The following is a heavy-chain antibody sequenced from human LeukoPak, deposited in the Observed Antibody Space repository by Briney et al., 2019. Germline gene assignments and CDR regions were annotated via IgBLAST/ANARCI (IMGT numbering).Heavy chain of an antibody. CDR2: ISSSSSTI. J-gene: IGHJ5*02. V-gene: IGHV3-48*01. D-gene: IGHD2-15*01. CDR3: ARGFPAFDP. CDR1: GFPFSSYA. Sequence: GGSLRLSCAASGFPFSSYAMSWVRQAPGKGLEWVSYISSSSSTIYYADSVKGRFTISRDNAKNSLYLQMNSLRAEDTAVYYCARGFPAFDPWGQGTLVTVSS.